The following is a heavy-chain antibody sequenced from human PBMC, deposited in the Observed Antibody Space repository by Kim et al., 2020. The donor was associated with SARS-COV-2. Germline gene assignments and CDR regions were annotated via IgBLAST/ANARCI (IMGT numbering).Heavy chain of an antibody. Sequence: ASVKVSCKASGYTFTSYAMNWVRQAPGQGLEWMGWINTNTGNPTYAQGFTGRFVFSLDTSVSTAYLQISSLKAEDTAVYYCAREGAFETTVTMNYYYYGMDVWGQGTTVTVSS. CDR2: INTNTGNP. V-gene: IGHV7-4-1*02. CDR3: AREGAFETTVTMNYYYYGMDV. CDR1: GYTFTSYA. D-gene: IGHD4-17*01. J-gene: IGHJ6*02.